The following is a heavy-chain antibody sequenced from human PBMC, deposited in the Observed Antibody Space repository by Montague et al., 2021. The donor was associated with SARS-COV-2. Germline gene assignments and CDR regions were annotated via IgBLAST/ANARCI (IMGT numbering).Heavy chain of an antibody. V-gene: IGHV4-39*07. D-gene: IGHD3-22*01. J-gene: IGHJ4*02. Sequence: SETLSLTCTVSVGSISSNNCYWGWIRRPPGKALEWIGSIYYSGSTCYNPSLKSRVTMSVDTSENQFSLKLSSVTAADTAVYYCARDGFYYDRSGPSNFDYWGQGTLVTVSS. CDR2: IYYSGST. CDR1: VGSISSNNCY. CDR3: ARDGFYYDRSGPSNFDY.